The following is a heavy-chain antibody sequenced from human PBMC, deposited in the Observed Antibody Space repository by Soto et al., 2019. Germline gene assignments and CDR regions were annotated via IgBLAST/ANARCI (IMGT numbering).Heavy chain of an antibody. V-gene: IGHV1-69*01. CDR1: GVSFNNNG. D-gene: IGHD3-10*01. CDR2: VSPPFRTS. J-gene: IGHJ6*02. Sequence: QVQLVQSGAEVKKPGSSVKVSCKTSGVSFNNNGIGWVRQAPGHGLEWMGGVSPPFRTSNYARKFQGRISITADASTGTVNMELSSLTSEDTAQYYCARVLYYGSGSYSHYGMEVWGQGTTVTVSS. CDR3: ARVLYYGSGSYSHYGMEV.